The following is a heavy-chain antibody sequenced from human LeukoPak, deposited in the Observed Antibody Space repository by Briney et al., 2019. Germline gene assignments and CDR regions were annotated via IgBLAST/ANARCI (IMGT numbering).Heavy chain of an antibody. CDR3: AAYYYDSSGYYSFDY. J-gene: IGHJ4*02. D-gene: IGHD3-22*01. Sequence: ASVKVSCKASGGTFSSYAISWVRQAPGQGLEWMGRIIPTLGIANYAQKFQGRVTITADKSTSTAYMELSSLRSEDTAVYYCAAYYYDSSGYYSFDYWGQGTLVTVSS. CDR2: IIPTLGIA. V-gene: IGHV1-69*04. CDR1: GGTFSSYA.